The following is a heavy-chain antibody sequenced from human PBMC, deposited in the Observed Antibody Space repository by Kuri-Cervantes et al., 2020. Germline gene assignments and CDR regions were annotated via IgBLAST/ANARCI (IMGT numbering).Heavy chain of an antibody. CDR3: AREHEGGSSGSPIEWFDP. V-gene: IGHV1-2*02. Sequence: ASVKVSCKASGYTFTGYYMHWVRQAPGQGLEWMGWINPNSGGTNYAQKFQGRVTMIRDTSISTAYMELSRLRSDDTAVYYCAREHEGGSSGSPIEWFDPWGQGTLVTVSS. D-gene: IGHD6-19*01. CDR2: INPNSGGT. J-gene: IGHJ5*02. CDR1: GYTFTGYY.